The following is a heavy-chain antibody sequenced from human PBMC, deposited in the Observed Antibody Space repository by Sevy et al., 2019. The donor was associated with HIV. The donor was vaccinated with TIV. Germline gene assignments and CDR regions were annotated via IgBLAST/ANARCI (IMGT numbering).Heavy chain of an antibody. J-gene: IGHJ4*02. CDR3: VRTVSGSYRYDDY. D-gene: IGHD3-16*02. CDR1: GFSFSTYN. Sequence: GGSLRLSCGASGFSFSTYNMNWARQAPGKGLEWVSYITRSDSARDYADSVKGRFIISRDNAKNSLFLQMNSLRVEDTAVYYCVRTVSGSYRYDDYWGQGTLVTVSS. CDR2: ITRSDSAR. V-gene: IGHV3-48*01.